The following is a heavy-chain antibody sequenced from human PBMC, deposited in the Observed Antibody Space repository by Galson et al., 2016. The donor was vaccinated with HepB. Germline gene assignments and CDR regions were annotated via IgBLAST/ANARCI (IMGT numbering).Heavy chain of an antibody. CDR2: VFHIGSA. V-gene: IGHV4-38-2*02. J-gene: IGHJ5*02. Sequence: SETLSLTCTVSNFSITRGYFWGWIRQPPGKGLEWIGAVFHIGSAYYNPSLKSRVTISPDTSKNQLSLRLTSMTVADTAVYYCVRDSGGVFTVGNAQTSRGVDPWGQGTLVIVSS. CDR1: NFSITRGYF. D-gene: IGHD6-13*01. CDR3: VRDSGGVFTVGNAQTSRGVDP.